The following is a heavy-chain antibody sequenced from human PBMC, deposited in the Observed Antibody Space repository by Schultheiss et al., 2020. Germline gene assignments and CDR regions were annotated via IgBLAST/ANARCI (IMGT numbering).Heavy chain of an antibody. V-gene: IGHV1-2*02. D-gene: IGHD2-2*01. J-gene: IGHJ5*02. CDR2: INPNSGGT. CDR3: AREGVTPVDTNWFDP. CDR1: GYTFTGYY. Sequence: ALVKVSCKASGYTFTGYYMHWVRQAPGQGLEWMGWINPNSGGTNYAQKFQGRVTMTRDTSISTAYMELGRLRSDDTALYYCAREGVTPVDTNWFDPWGQGTLVTVSS.